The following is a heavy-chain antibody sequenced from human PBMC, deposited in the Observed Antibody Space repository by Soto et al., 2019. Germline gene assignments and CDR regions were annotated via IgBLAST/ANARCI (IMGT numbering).Heavy chain of an antibody. CDR2: IYYSGST. J-gene: IGHJ5*02. Sequence: PSETLSLTCTVSGGSISSYYWSCIRQPPGKGLEWIGYIYYSGSTNYNPSLKSRVTISVDTSKNQFSLKLSSVTAADTAVYYCARIPSTPVDFAPFDPWGQGNLVTVSS. V-gene: IGHV4-59*01. D-gene: IGHD2-15*01. CDR1: GGSISSYY. CDR3: ARIPSTPVDFAPFDP.